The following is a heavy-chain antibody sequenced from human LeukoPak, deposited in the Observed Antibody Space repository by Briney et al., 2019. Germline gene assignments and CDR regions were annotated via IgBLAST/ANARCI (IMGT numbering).Heavy chain of an antibody. CDR2: IIPIFGTA. CDR1: GGTFSSYA. J-gene: IGHJ4*02. V-gene: IGHV1-69*01. CDR3: AREATGTMDFDY. D-gene: IGHD1-1*01. Sequence: SVKVSCKASGGTFSSYAISWVRQAPGQGLEWMGGIIPIFGTANYAQKFQGRVTITADESTSTAYMELSSLRSEDTAAYYCAREATGTMDFDYWGQGTLVTVSS.